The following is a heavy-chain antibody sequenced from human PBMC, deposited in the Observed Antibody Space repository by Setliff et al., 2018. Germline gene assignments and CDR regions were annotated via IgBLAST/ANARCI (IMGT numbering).Heavy chain of an antibody. CDR1: GYSFTNYW. CDR2: IYPGDSDI. CDR3: ARDPFGNPVFDP. V-gene: IGHV5-51*01. J-gene: IGHJ5*02. Sequence: GESLKISCEGSGYSFTNYWIAWVRQMPGKGLEWMGIIYPGDSDIRYSPSFQGQVTFSVDKSINTKNSLYLQMNSLRAEDTAVYYCARDPFGNPVFDPWGQGTLVTVSS. D-gene: IGHD3-10*01.